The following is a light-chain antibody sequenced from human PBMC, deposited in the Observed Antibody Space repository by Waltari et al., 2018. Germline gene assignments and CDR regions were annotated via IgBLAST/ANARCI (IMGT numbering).Light chain of an antibody. Sequence: QSVLTQPPSLSAAPGQTVTISCSGSSSNIGNFYVSWYQQLPGAAPELLIYDNNKRHSGTPDRFAGSKSGASATLGITGLQTGDEGDYFGASWDSRLNGVIFGGGTKVTVL. CDR3: ASWDSRLNGVI. J-gene: IGLJ2*01. V-gene: IGLV1-51*01. CDR1: SSNIGNFY. CDR2: DNN.